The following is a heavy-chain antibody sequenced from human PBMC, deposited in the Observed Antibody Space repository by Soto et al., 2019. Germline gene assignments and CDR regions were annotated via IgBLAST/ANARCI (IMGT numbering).Heavy chain of an antibody. J-gene: IGHJ4*02. V-gene: IGHV4-34*01. CDR1: GGSFSGYI. D-gene: IGHD2-15*01. Sequence: QVQLQQWGAGLLKPSETLSLTCAVSGGSFSGYIWSWVRQSPGKGLQWIGQINHSGSANYNPSLKSRVTISIHTSNIQFSLELSSVTAADTAVYYCARGLISDSPSSGGWYCFDYWGQGTLVTVSS. CDR3: ARGLISDSPSSGGWYCFDY. CDR2: INHSGSA.